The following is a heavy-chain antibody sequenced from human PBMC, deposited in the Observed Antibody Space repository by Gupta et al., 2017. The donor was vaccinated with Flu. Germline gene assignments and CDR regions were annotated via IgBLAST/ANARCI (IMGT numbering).Heavy chain of an antibody. V-gene: IGHV1-18*01. Sequence: QVQLVQSGAEVKKPGASVKVSCKASGYTFSSYGITLRQAPGQGLEWMGWISPYNGNTNYAQKFQGRVIMTTDTSTTTAYMELRSLRSDDTAVYFCARDRAWGLRPSTMDVWGKGTTVTVSS. CDR2: ISPYNGNT. J-gene: IGHJ6*03. CDR1: GYTFSSYG. D-gene: IGHD3-16*01. CDR3: ARDRAWGLRPSTMDV.